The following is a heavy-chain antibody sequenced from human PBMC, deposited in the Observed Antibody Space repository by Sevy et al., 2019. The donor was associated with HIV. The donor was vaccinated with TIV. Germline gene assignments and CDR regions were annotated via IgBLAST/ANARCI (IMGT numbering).Heavy chain of an antibody. CDR1: GFTFGDYA. Sequence: GRSLRLSCTTSGFTFGDYAMNWVRQAPGKGLEWVAFLKSKADGGTVDHAASVKGRFTISRDDSKSIAYLQMNDLTTEDTGVCYCTRWKGLQSIFDYWGQGALVTVSS. CDR3: TRWKGLQSIFDY. V-gene: IGHV3-49*04. J-gene: IGHJ4*02. D-gene: IGHD1-1*01. CDR2: LKSKADGGTV.